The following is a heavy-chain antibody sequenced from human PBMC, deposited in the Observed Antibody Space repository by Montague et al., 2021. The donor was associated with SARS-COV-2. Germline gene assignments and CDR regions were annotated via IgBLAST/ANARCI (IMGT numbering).Heavy chain of an antibody. J-gene: IGHJ6*02. V-gene: IGHV4-59*02. Sequence: SETLSLTCTVSGGSVSRYYWSWIRQSPGQGLEWIAYIYESGSPNYNPSLSSRVTVSVDTSKSQFSLKLTSVTAADTALYYCARDREWGDCWGMDVWGQGTTVTVSS. CDR3: ARDREWGDCWGMDV. D-gene: IGHD2-21*01. CDR2: IYESGSP. CDR1: GGSVSRYY.